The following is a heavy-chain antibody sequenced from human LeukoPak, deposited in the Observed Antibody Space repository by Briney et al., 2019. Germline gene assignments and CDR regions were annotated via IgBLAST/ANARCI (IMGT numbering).Heavy chain of an antibody. V-gene: IGHV3-30*18. D-gene: IGHD5-12*01. J-gene: IGHJ4*02. CDR2: ISYDGTNK. Sequence: GGSLRLSCAASGFTFSSYVMHWVRQAPGKGLEWVAGISYDGTNKHYADSVKGRFTISRDNSKNTLFLQMNSLRPEDTAVHYCAKRGYSGYGLDYWGQGTLVTVSS. CDR1: GFTFSSYV. CDR3: AKRGYSGYGLDY.